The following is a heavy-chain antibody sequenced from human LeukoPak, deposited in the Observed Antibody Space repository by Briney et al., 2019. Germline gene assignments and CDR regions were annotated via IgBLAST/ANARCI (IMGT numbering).Heavy chain of an antibody. J-gene: IGHJ3*02. CDR2: ISGSGGNT. D-gene: IGHD4-17*01. CDR3: AKDPNGDYIGAFDI. Sequence: GGSLRLSCTTSKFNFNSYGMTWVRQAPGKGLEWVSSISGSGGNTQYAASVQGRFTISRDNSKNTLYLQMNSLRAEDTAVYYCAKDPNGDYIGAFDIWGQGTMVTVSS. V-gene: IGHV3-23*01. CDR1: KFNFNSYG.